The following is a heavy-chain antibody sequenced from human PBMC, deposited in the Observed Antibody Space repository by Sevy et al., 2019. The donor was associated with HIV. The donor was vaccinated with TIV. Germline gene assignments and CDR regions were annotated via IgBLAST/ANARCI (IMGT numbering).Heavy chain of an antibody. D-gene: IGHD3-16*01. CDR3: ARVPRGQLWYSGSLGGYYYHMDV. V-gene: IGHV4-61*01. J-gene: IGHJ6*03. CDR1: GGSVSSGTYY. CDR2: IYKTGST. Sequence: SETLSLSCSVSGGSVSSGTYYWSWIRQPPGKGLEWIGHIYKTGSTNYKLSLQSRVNISVDTSTNQFSLRLRSVTAADTAVYYCARVPRGQLWYSGSLGGYYYHMDVWGKGTTVTVSS.